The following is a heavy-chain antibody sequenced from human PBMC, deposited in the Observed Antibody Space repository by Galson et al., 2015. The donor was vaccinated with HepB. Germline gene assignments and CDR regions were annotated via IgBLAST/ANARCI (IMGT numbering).Heavy chain of an antibody. D-gene: IGHD4-17*01. V-gene: IGHV3-53*04. CDR3: ARDAVYGDYAGPRIHYYGMDV. CDR1: GFTVSSNY. Sequence: SLRLSCAASGFTVSSNYMSWVRQAPGKGLEWVSVIYSGGSTYYADSVKGRFTISRHNSKNTLYLQMNSLRAEDTAVYYCARDAVYGDYAGPRIHYYGMDVWGQGTTVTVSS. J-gene: IGHJ6*02. CDR2: IYSGGST.